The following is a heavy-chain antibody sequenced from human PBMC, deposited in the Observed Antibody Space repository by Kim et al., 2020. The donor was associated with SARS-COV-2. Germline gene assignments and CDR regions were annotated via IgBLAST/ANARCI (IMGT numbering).Heavy chain of an antibody. CDR3: ARGLTYSSGWYERFDP. J-gene: IGHJ5*02. D-gene: IGHD6-19*01. Sequence: SETLSLTCAVYGGSFSGYYWSWIRQPPGKGLEWIGEINHSGSTNYNPSLKSRVTISVDTSKNQFSLKLSSVTAADTAVYYCARGLTYSSGWYERFDPWGQGTLVTVSS. V-gene: IGHV4-34*01. CDR1: GGSFSGYY. CDR2: INHSGST.